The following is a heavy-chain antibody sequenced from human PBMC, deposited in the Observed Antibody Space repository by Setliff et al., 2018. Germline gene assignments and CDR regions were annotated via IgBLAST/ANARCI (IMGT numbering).Heavy chain of an antibody. CDR2: IYHSGNT. CDR1: GDSISSTYH. Sequence: PSETLSLTCNVSGDSISSTYHWGWIRQSPGKGLEWIGTIYHSGNTYYNPSLKSRVTISVDTSKNQFSLKLSSVTAADTAVYYCARLGGYGDYRTYYFDYWGQGTLVTVSS. J-gene: IGHJ4*02. CDR3: ARLGGYGDYRTYYFDY. D-gene: IGHD4-17*01. V-gene: IGHV4-38-2*02.